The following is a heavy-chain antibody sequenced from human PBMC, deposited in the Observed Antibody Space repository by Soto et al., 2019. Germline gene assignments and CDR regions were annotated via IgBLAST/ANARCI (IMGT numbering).Heavy chain of an antibody. V-gene: IGHV3-23*01. CDR3: AKGDDILTGYYVANY. CDR2: ISGSGGRT. Sequence: GGSLRLSCAASGFTFRNYAMSWVRQAPGKGLEWVSGISGSGGRTYYAGSVKGRFTLSRDNSKNTPYLQMSSLRAEDTAVYYCAKGDDILTGYYVANYWGQGTQVTVSS. D-gene: IGHD3-9*01. CDR1: GFTFRNYA. J-gene: IGHJ4*02.